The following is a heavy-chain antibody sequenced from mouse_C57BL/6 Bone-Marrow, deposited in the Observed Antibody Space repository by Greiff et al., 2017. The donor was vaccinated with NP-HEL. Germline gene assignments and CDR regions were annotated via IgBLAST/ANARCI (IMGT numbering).Heavy chain of an antibody. J-gene: IGHJ2*01. CDR3: ASINYYGSSDY. CDR1: GFTFSSYA. V-gene: IGHV5-4*03. Sequence: EVMLVESGGGLVKPGGSLKLSCAASGFTFSSYAMSWVRQTPEKRLEWVATISDGGSYTYYPDNVKGRFTISRDNAKNNLYLQMSHLKSEDTAMDYCASINYYGSSDYWGQGTTLTVSS. CDR2: ISDGGSYT. D-gene: IGHD1-1*01.